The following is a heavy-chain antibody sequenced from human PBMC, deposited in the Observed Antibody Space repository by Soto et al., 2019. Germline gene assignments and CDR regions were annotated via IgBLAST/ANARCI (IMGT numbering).Heavy chain of an antibody. V-gene: IGHV1-69*12. D-gene: IGHD3-22*01. CDR1: GGTFSSYA. Sequence: QVQLVQSGAEVKKPGSSVKVSCKASGGTFSSYAISWVRQAPGQGLEWMGGIIPIFGTADYAQKFQGRVTITAYDTTGXGNMELRSLRSEDTAVYYCASHYDSSGYYYRGLDYWGQGTLVTVSS. CDR3: ASHYDSSGYYYRGLDY. CDR2: IIPIFGTA. J-gene: IGHJ4*02.